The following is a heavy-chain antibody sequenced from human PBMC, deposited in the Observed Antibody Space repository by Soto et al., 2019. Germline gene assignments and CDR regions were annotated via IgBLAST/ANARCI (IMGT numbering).Heavy chain of an antibody. CDR2: IYYSGST. CDR3: ARLDLQGGYSGYVGY. CDR1: GGSISSSSYY. J-gene: IGHJ4*02. Sequence: SETLSLTCTVSGGSISSSSYYWGWIRQPPGKGLEWIGSIYYSGSTYYNPSLKSRVTISVDTSKNQFSLKLSSVTAADTAVYYCARLDLQGGYSGYVGYWGQGTLVTVSS. D-gene: IGHD5-12*01. V-gene: IGHV4-39*01.